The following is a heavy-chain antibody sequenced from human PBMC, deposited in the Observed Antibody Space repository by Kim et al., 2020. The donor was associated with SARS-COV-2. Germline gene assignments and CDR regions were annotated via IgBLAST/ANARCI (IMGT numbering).Heavy chain of an antibody. Sequence: SVKVSCKASGGTFSSYAISWVRQAPGQGLEWMGGIIPIFGTANYAQKFQGRVTITADESTSTAYMELSSLRSEDTAVYYCARDEGRLTPNDYGDYVDWYFDLWGRGTLVTVSS. CDR2: IIPIFGTA. D-gene: IGHD4-17*01. CDR3: ARDEGRLTPNDYGDYVDWYFDL. V-gene: IGHV1-69*13. J-gene: IGHJ2*01. CDR1: GGTFSSYA.